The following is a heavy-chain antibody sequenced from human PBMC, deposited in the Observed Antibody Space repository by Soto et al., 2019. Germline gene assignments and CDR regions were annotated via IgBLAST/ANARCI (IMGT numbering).Heavy chain of an antibody. CDR2: ISAYNGNP. Sequence: QVQLVQSGGEVKKPGASVKVSCKASGYTFTSYGISWVRQAPGQGLEWMGRISAYNGNPNYAQKLQGRVTMTTDTSTSTGYMELRSLRSDDTAVYYCARVVGALGHWFDPWGQGTLVTVSS. J-gene: IGHJ5*02. D-gene: IGHD1-26*01. CDR1: GYTFTSYG. CDR3: ARVVGALGHWFDP. V-gene: IGHV1-18*01.